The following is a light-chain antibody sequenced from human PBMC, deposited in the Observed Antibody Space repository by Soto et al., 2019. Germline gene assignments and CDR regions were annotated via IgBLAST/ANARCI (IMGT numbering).Light chain of an antibody. CDR3: QKYDGAPLT. J-gene: IGKJ4*01. CDR1: QDINIY. Sequence: DIQMTQSPSSLSASVGDRVTITCRAGQDINIYLAWYQQKPGKVPKLLISAASTLQSGVPSRFSGSGSGTDFTLTISSLQPEDVATYYCQKYDGAPLTFGGGTKWEIK. V-gene: IGKV1-27*01. CDR2: AAS.